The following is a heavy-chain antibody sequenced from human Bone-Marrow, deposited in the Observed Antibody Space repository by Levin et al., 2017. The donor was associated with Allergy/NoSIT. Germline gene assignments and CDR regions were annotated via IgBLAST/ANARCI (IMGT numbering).Heavy chain of an antibody. D-gene: IGHD4-17*01. CDR2: INPKSGAT. J-gene: IGHJ6*03. Sequence: ASVKVSCKASGYTFTGYYIHWVRQAPGQGLEWMGRINPKSGATNYAQNFQGRVTLTRDTSIGTAYMELSGLRFDDTAVYYCARDWSYGDRGYYYYYMEVWGKGTTVTVYS. V-gene: IGHV1-2*06. CDR3: ARDWSYGDRGYYYYYMEV. CDR1: GYTFTGYY.